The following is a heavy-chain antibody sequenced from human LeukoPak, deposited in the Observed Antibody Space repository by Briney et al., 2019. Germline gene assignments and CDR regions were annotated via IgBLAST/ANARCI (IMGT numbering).Heavy chain of an antibody. D-gene: IGHD1-26*01. J-gene: IGHJ4*02. CDR3: ARGPIIAGGSLFHY. CDR2: VYFSGST. Sequence: PSETLSLTCTVSGGSLGGGRFYWSWIRQSAGKGLEWIGRVYFSGSTNYNPSLKSRATISVDMARNQFSLKLTSVTAADTDVYYCARGPIIAGGSLFHYWGQGTLITVSS. CDR1: GGSLGGGRFY. V-gene: IGHV4-61*02.